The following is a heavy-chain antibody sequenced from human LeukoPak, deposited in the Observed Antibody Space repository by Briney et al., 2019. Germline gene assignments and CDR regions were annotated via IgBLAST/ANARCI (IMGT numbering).Heavy chain of an antibody. CDR2: IYTSGST. D-gene: IGHD6-13*01. Sequence: SETLSLTCTVSGGSISSYYWSWIRQPPGKGLEWIGYIYTSGSTNYNPSLKSRVTISVDTSKNQFSLKLSSVTAADTAVYYCARHVTAAAGTFLYDYYMDVWGKGTTVTVSS. J-gene: IGHJ6*03. CDR3: ARHVTAAAGTFLYDYYMDV. CDR1: GGSISSYY. V-gene: IGHV4-4*09.